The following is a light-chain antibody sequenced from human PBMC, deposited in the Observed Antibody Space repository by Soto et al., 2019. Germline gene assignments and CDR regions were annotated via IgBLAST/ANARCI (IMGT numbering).Light chain of an antibody. CDR3: QRYNNWPLT. CDR1: QGIGST. Sequence: EIVLTQSPAALSVSPGERVTLSCRASQGIGSTLAWYQQKPGQTPRLLIYDSSTRAIGIPTRFTGSRSGTEFTLTINGLQSEDFAVYYCQRYNNWPLTFGGWTKVEIK. J-gene: IGKJ4*01. V-gene: IGKV3-15*01. CDR2: DSS.